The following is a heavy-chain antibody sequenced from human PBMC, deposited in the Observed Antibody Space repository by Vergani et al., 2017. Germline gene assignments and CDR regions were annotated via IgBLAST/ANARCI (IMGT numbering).Heavy chain of an antibody. V-gene: IGHV3-30*02. J-gene: IGHJ6*02. Sequence: QVQILQSGGGVVQPGGSLRLSCTLSGFTLNTYGIHWVRQAPGKGLEGVSVIRYDGSSEYYGDSVKGRFTISRDKSQNTVNLQMNSLRTEDTAVYFCANSVIAGNVGVAYFGMDVWGRGTTVTVSS. CDR1: GFTLNTYG. CDR3: ANSVIAGNVGVAYFGMDV. D-gene: IGHD2/OR15-2a*01. CDR2: IRYDGSSE.